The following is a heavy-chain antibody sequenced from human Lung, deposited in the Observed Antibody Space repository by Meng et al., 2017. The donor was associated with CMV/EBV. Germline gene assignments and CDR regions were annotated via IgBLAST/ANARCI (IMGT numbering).Heavy chain of an antibody. CDR3: ARDLGDDCTNGVCYSVDAFDI. CDR1: GYTFTGYY. CDR2: INPNSGGT. V-gene: IGHV1-2*02. D-gene: IGHD2-8*01. J-gene: IGHJ3*02. Sequence: ASXXVSXKASGYTFTGYYMHWVRQAPGQGLEWMGWINPNSGGTNYAQKFQGRVTMTRDTSISTAYMELSRLRSDDTAVYYCARDLGDDCTNGVCYSVDAFDIWXQGKXVTVSS.